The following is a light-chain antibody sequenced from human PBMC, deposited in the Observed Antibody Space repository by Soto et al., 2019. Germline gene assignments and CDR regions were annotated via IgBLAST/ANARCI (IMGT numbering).Light chain of an antibody. Sequence: EIVLTQSPATLSLSPGERAALSSRASQSVSSYLAWYQQRPGQAPRLLIYDASKRATGIPARFSGSGSGTDLTLTISSLEPEDLAVYFCQQRSNWPSTFGGGTKVEI. CDR3: QQRSNWPST. CDR1: QSVSSY. J-gene: IGKJ4*01. V-gene: IGKV3-11*01. CDR2: DAS.